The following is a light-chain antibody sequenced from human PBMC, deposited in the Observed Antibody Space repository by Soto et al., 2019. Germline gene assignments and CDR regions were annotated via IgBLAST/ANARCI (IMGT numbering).Light chain of an antibody. Sequence: QSVLTQPPSVSGAPGQRVTISCTGSSSNIGAGYDVHWYQQLPGTAPKLLIYGNSNRPSGVPDRFSGSKSGTSASLAITGLQAEDEADYSCQSYDSSLSGNVVFGGGTKLPVL. J-gene: IGLJ2*01. CDR2: GNS. CDR1: SSNIGAGYD. CDR3: QSYDSSLSGNVV. V-gene: IGLV1-40*01.